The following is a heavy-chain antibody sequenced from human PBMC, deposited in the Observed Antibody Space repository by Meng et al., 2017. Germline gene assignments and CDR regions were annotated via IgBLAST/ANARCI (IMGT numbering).Heavy chain of an antibody. J-gene: IGHJ4*02. CDR3: ARDNEGDFDWLLSFDY. V-gene: IGHV1-18*01. D-gene: IGHD3-9*01. Sequence: QVHLCQSGAEVTEPGASVKVSCKASGYTFTSYGISWVRQAPGQGLEWMGWISAYNGNTNYAQKLQGRVTMTTDTSTSTAYMELRSLRSDDPAVYYCARDNEGDFDWLLSFDYWGQGTLVTVSS. CDR2: ISAYNGNT. CDR1: GYTFTSYG.